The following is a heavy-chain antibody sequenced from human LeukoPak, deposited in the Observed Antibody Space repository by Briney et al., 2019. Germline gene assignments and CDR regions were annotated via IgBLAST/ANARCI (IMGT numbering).Heavy chain of an antibody. CDR2: INWNGGST. CDR1: GFTFDDYG. Sequence: GGSLRLSCAASGFTFDDYGMSWVRQAPGKGLEWVSGINWNGGSTGYADSVKGRFTISRDNAKNSLYLQMNSLRAEDTALYYCARGYNWNYQNASDIWGQGTMVTVSS. V-gene: IGHV3-20*04. CDR3: ARGYNWNYQNASDI. D-gene: IGHD1-7*01. J-gene: IGHJ3*02.